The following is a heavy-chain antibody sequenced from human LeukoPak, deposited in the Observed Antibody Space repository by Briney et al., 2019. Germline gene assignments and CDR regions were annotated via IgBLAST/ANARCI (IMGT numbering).Heavy chain of an antibody. CDR1: GGSISSSSYY. V-gene: IGHV4-61*05. D-gene: IGHD4-17*01. CDR3: ARSRGGFGDYGSWFDS. J-gene: IGHJ5*01. CDR2: IHYSGTT. Sequence: KASETLSLTCTVSGGSISSSSYYWGWIRQPPGKGLEWIGYIHYSGTTNYNPSLKSRVTISLDTSRKQFSLKLSSVTAADTAVYYCARSRGGFGDYGSWFDSWGQGTLVTVSS.